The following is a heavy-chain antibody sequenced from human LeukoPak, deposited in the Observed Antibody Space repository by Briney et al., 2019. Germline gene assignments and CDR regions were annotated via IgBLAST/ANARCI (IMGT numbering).Heavy chain of an antibody. V-gene: IGHV3-15*01. CDR3: TTDGTSDGLWY. D-gene: IGHD2-21*01. CDR1: GFTFSSYE. J-gene: IGHJ4*02. CDR2: IKSKTDGGTT. Sequence: GGSLRLSCAASGFTFSSYEMNWVRQAPGEGLEWVGRIKSKTDGGTTDYAAPVKGRFTISRDDSKNTLYLQMNSLKTEDTAVYFCTTDGTSDGLWYWGQGTLVTVSS.